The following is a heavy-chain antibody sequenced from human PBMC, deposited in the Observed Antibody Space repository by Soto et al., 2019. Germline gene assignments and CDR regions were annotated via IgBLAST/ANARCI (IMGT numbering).Heavy chain of an antibody. CDR3: VRDHLWGFDH. J-gene: IGHJ4*02. D-gene: IGHD3-3*02. V-gene: IGHV3-48*02. CDR2: ILSSTTYI. Sequence: EVQLVESGGGLVQPGGSLRLSCSASGFTFSTYSMNWVRQAPGKGLEWVSYILSSTTYIYYADSVKGRFTISRDNAKNSLDLQMNSLRDEDTAVYYCVRDHLWGFDHWGQGTLVTVSS. CDR1: GFTFSTYS.